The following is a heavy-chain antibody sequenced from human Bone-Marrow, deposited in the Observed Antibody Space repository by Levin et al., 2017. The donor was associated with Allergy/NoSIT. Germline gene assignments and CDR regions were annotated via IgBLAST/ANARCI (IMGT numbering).Heavy chain of an antibody. Sequence: SETLSLTCAVYGGSFSGYYWSWIRQPPGKGLEWIGEINHSGSTNYNPSLKSRVTISVDTSKNQFSLKLSSVTAADTAVYYCARGYNNQSKRRVDWFDPWGQGTLVTVSS. J-gene: IGHJ5*02. D-gene: IGHD3-10*01. CDR3: ARGYNNQSKRRVDWFDP. CDR1: GGSFSGYY. V-gene: IGHV4-34*01. CDR2: INHSGST.